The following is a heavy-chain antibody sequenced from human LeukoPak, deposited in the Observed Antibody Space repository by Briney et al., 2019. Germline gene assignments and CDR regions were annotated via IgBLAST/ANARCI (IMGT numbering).Heavy chain of an antibody. D-gene: IGHD3-16*01. V-gene: IGHV3-23*01. CDR1: GFTFSSYA. Sequence: GGSPRLSCAASGFTFSSYAMSWVRQAPGKGLEWVSGMSGSGGSTYYADSAKGRFTISRDNSKNTLYLQMNTLRAEDTAVYYCAKDREYSYVYDAFDIWGQGTLVTVSS. J-gene: IGHJ3*02. CDR3: AKDREYSYVYDAFDI. CDR2: MSGSGGST.